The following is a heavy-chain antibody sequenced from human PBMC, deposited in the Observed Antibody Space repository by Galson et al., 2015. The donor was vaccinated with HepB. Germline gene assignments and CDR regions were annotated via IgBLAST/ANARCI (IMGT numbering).Heavy chain of an antibody. CDR1: GFTVSRIY. Sequence: SLRLSCAASGFTVSRIYMSWVRQAPGKGLEWVSVIYSGGTTYYADSVKGRFTISRHNSKNTLYLQMNSLRAEDTAVYYCARDYYGSGSYPYEAFDIWGQGTMVTVPS. CDR3: ARDYYGSGSYPYEAFDI. V-gene: IGHV3-53*04. D-gene: IGHD3-10*01. CDR2: IYSGGTT. J-gene: IGHJ3*02.